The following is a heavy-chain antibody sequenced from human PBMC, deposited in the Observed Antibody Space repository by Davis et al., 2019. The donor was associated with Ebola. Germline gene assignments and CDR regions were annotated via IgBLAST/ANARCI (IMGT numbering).Heavy chain of an antibody. V-gene: IGHV1-3*01. CDR3: ARAQFPTTSDH. CDR2: INAGNGNT. D-gene: IGHD1-1*01. J-gene: IGHJ4*02. CDR1: GYTFTSYA. Sequence: GGSLRLSCKGSGYTFTSYAMHWVRQAPGQRLEWMGWINAGNGNTKYSQKFQGRVTMTTDTSTSTAYMEVGSLRSDDTAVYYCARAQFPTTSDHWGQGTLVTVSS.